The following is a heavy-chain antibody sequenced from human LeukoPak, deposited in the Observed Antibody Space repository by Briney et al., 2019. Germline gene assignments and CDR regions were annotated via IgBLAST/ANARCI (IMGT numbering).Heavy chain of an antibody. CDR3: ARVRGLLNWFDP. CDR1: GGSISSGDYY. V-gene: IGHV4-30-4*01. J-gene: IGHJ5*02. CDR2: IYYSGST. Sequence: SETLSLTCTVSGGSISSGDYYWSWIRQPPGKGLGWIGYIYYSGSTYYNPSLKSRVTISIDTSKNQFSLKLSSVTAADTAVYYCARVRGLLNWFDPWGQGTLVTVSS. D-gene: IGHD3-10*01.